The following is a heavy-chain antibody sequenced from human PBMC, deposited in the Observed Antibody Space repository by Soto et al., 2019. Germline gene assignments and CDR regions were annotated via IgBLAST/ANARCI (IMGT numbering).Heavy chain of an antibody. CDR3: ARDHKGGYYYYGMDV. V-gene: IGHV3-48*03. J-gene: IGHJ6*02. CDR1: GFTFSSYE. Sequence: LRLSCAASGFTFSSYEMNWVRQAPGKGLEWVSYISSSGSTIYYADSVKGRFTISRDNAKNSLYLQMNSLRAEDTAVYYCARDHKGGYYYYGMDVSGPGATVTVSS. CDR2: ISSSGSTI.